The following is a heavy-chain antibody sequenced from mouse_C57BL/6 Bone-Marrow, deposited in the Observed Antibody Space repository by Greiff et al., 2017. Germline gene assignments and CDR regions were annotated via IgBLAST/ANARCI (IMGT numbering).Heavy chain of an antibody. CDR2: IDPEDGET. J-gene: IGHJ3*01. CDR1: GFNIKDYY. Sequence: VQLKESGAELVKPGASVKLSCTASGFNIKDYYMHWVKQRTEQGLEWIGRIDPEDGETKYAPNFQGKATITADTSSNTAYLQLSSLTSEDTAVYYCARGGYYGAYWGQGTMVTVSA. CDR3: ARGGYYGAY. D-gene: IGHD2-3*01. V-gene: IGHV14-2*01.